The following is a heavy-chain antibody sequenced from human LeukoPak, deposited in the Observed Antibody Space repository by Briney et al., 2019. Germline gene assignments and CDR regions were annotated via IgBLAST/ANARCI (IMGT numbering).Heavy chain of an antibody. CDR1: GGSISSYY. CDR2: IYYSGST. Sequence: PSETLSLTCTVSGGSISSYYWSWIRQPPGKGLEWIAYIYYSGSTNYNPSLKSRVTMSVDTSKNQFSLKLSSVTAADTAVYYCARRARERIAVAGDYYYYHMDVWGRGTTVTVSS. D-gene: IGHD6-19*01. V-gene: IGHV4-59*08. CDR3: ARRARERIAVAGDYYYYHMDV. J-gene: IGHJ6*03.